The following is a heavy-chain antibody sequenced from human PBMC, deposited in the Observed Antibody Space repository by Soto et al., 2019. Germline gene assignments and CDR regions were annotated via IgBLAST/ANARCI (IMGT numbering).Heavy chain of an antibody. V-gene: IGHV6-1*01. D-gene: IGHD6-6*01. CDR2: TYYRSKWYN. J-gene: IGHJ6*02. CDR1: GDSVSSNSAA. CDR3: ARDVGSSLGYYYGMDV. Sequence: SQTLSLTCAISGDSVSSNSAAWNWIRQSPSRGLEWLGRTYYRSKWYNDYTVSVKSRITINPDTSKNQFSLQLNSVSPEDTAVYYCARDVGSSLGYYYGMDVWGQGTTVTVSS.